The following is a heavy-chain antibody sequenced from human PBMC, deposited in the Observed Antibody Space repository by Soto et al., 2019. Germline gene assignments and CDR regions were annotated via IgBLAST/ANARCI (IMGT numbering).Heavy chain of an antibody. CDR1: GFTFSSYS. V-gene: IGHV3-21*01. J-gene: IGHJ2*01. D-gene: IGHD3-10*01. CDR2: ISSTSSDI. CDR3: ARKEATMGPSLYWYFDL. Sequence: VQQVESGGGLVKPGGSLRLSCAASGFTFSSYSISWVRQAPGKGLEWVSSISSTSSDIYYADSVKGRFTISRDNAKNALYLQMTALRVEGTAVYYSARKEATMGPSLYWYFDLWGRGTLVTVSS.